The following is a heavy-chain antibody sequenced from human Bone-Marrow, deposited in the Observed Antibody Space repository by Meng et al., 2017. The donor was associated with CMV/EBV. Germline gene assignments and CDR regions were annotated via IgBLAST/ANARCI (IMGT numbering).Heavy chain of an antibody. CDR3: ARVGVVPAAIARHYYYGMDV. Sequence: ASVKVSCKASGYTFTGYYMHWVRQAPGQGLEWMGWINPNSGGTNYAQKFQGRVTMTTDTSTSTAYMELRSLRSDDTAVYYCARVGVVPAAIARHYYYGMDVWGQGTTVTVSS. CDR2: INPNSGGT. J-gene: IGHJ6*02. V-gene: IGHV1-2*02. D-gene: IGHD2-2*01. CDR1: GYTFTGYY.